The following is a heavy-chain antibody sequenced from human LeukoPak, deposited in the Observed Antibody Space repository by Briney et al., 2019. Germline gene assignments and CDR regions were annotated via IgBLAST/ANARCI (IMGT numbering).Heavy chain of an antibody. Sequence: PSETLSLTCTVSVGSISSYYWSWIREPPGQGLEWIGYIYYSGSTNYNHSLKSRVTISVDTSKDQFSLKLSSVTAADTAVYYCARDSIAARPLEAFDIWGQGTMVTVSS. J-gene: IGHJ3*02. V-gene: IGHV4-59*01. CDR3: ARDSIAARPLEAFDI. CDR1: VGSISSYY. D-gene: IGHD6-6*01. CDR2: IYYSGST.